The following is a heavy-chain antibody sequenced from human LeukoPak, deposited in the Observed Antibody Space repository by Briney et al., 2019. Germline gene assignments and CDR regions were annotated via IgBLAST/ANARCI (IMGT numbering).Heavy chain of an antibody. D-gene: IGHD6-13*01. V-gene: IGHV4-4*02. J-gene: IGHJ4*02. Sequence: SSGTLSLTCAVSGGSISSSNWWSWVRQPPGKGLEWIGEIYHSGSTYYNPSLKSRVTISVDTSKNQFSLKLSSVTAADTAVYYCARDSSSWPFDYWGQGTLVTVSS. CDR1: GGSISSSNW. CDR2: IYHSGST. CDR3: ARDSSSWPFDY.